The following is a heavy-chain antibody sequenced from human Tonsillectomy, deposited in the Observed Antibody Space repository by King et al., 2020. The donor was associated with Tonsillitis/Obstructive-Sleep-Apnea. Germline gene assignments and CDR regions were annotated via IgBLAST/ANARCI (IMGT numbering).Heavy chain of an antibody. V-gene: IGHV3-66*01. CDR1: GFTVSSNY. CDR3: ARAPYSGSYWFDP. Sequence: VQLVESGGGLVQPGGSLRLSCAASGFTVSSNYMSWVRQAPGKGLEGVSVIYSGGSTYYAGSEKGRFTISRDNSKNMLYLQMNSLRAEDTAVYYCARAPYSGSYWFDPWGQGTLVTVSS. J-gene: IGHJ5*02. CDR2: IYSGGST. D-gene: IGHD1-26*01.